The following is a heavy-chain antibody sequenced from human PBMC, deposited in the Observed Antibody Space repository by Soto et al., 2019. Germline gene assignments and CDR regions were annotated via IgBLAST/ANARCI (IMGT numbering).Heavy chain of an antibody. V-gene: IGHV2-5*02. CDR2: IYWDDDK. Sequence: QITLKESGPTLVKPTQTLTLTCTFSAFSLSTRGVGVGWFRQPPGRALEWPALIYWDDDKRYSPSLQNRLTIPRDTSKTQVVLTMTNMDPVDTATYYCAHRPYGYKYYFDYWGQGTLVTVSS. CDR3: AHRPYGYKYYFDY. J-gene: IGHJ4*02. CDR1: AFSLSTRGVG. D-gene: IGHD5-18*01.